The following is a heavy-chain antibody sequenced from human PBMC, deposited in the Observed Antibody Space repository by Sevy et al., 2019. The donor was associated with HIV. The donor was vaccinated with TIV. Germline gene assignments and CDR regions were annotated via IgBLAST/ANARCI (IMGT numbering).Heavy chain of an antibody. D-gene: IGHD2-2*01. CDR3: AKGGACSSTSCSPYYYYYGMDV. J-gene: IGHJ6*02. CDR1: GFTFDDYT. Sequence: GGSLRLSCAASGFTFDDYTMHWVRQAPGKGLEWVSLISWDGGSTYYADSVKGRFTISRDNSKNSLYLQMNSRRTEDTALYYCAKGGACSSTSCSPYYYYYGMDVWGQGTTVTVSS. CDR2: ISWDGGST. V-gene: IGHV3-43*01.